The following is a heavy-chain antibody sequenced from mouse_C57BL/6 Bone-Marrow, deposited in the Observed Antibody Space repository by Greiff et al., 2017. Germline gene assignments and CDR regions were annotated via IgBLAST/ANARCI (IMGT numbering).Heavy chain of an antibody. Sequence: QVQLQQPGAELVRPGTSVKLSCKASGYTFTSYWMHWVKQRPGQGLEWIGVIDPSDSYTNYNQKFKGKATLTVDTSSSTAYMQLSSLTSEDSAVYYCAIPLYYYGSMWFAYWGQGTLVNVSA. CDR1: GYTFTSYW. CDR2: IDPSDSYT. D-gene: IGHD1-1*01. J-gene: IGHJ3*01. CDR3: AIPLYYYGSMWFAY. V-gene: IGHV1-59*01.